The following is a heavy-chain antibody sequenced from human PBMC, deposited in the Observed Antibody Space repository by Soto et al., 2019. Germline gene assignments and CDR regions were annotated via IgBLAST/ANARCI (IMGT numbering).Heavy chain of an antibody. CDR2: IYYSGFT. D-gene: IGHD5-12*01. Sequence: QVQLQESGPGLVKPSETLSLTCTVSGGSVSSGNYYWSWIRQPPGKGPEWIGYIYYSGFTNYNPSLTSRVVISVDTSKNQFSLKLSSVTAADTAVYYCAREGPAWLQNDYWGQGTLVTVSS. CDR3: AREGPAWLQNDY. J-gene: IGHJ4*02. CDR1: GGSVSSGNYY. V-gene: IGHV4-61*01.